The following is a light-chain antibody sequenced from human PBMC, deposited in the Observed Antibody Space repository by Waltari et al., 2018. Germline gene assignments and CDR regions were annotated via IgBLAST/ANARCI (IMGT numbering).Light chain of an antibody. Sequence: QLVLTQSPSASSSLGASVTLTCTLSSGHSSNVIAWLQQQSEKGPRDLMKVNRDGSHSKGDEIPYRFSGSSSGAGRYLTISSLQSEDEADYYCQTGGHGTWVFGGGTKLTVL. CDR1: SGHSSNV. V-gene: IGLV4-69*01. CDR2: VNRDGSH. J-gene: IGLJ3*02. CDR3: QTGGHGTWV.